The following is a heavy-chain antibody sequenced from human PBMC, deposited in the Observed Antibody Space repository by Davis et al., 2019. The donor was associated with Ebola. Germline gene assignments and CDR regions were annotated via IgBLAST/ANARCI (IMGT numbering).Heavy chain of an antibody. V-gene: IGHV3-73*01. Sequence: PGGSLRLSCAASGFTFSGSAIHWVRQASGKGPEWVGRVRSKANSYATAYAASVKGRFTISRDDSKNTAYLQMNSLKTEDTAVYYCTRQYGDYDYWGQGTLVTVSS. J-gene: IGHJ4*02. CDR2: VRSKANSYAT. CDR1: GFTFSGSA. CDR3: TRQYGDYDY. D-gene: IGHD4-17*01.